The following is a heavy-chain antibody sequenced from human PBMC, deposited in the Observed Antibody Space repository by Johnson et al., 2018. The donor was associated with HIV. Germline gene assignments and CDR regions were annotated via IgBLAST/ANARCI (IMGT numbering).Heavy chain of an antibody. CDR2: IKQDGSEK. V-gene: IGHV3-7*03. J-gene: IGHJ3*02. Sequence: VQLVESGGGVVRPGGSLRLSCAASGFTFSSYGMHWVRQAPDKGLEWVANIKQDGSEKYYVDSVKGRFTISRDNAKNSLYLQMNSLRAEDTALYYCAKDLALSGYLDAFDIWGQGTMLTVSS. D-gene: IGHD3-22*01. CDR3: AKDLALSGYLDAFDI. CDR1: GFTFSSYG.